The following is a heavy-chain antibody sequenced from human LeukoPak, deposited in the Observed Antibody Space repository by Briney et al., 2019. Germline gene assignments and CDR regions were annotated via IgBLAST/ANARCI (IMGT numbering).Heavy chain of an antibody. D-gene: IGHD3-10*01. CDR3: AREYYGSGSYVIDY. V-gene: IGHV4-59*01. CDR2: IYYSGST. CDR1: GGSISSYY. J-gene: IGHJ4*02. Sequence: SETLSLTCTVSGGSISSYYWSWIRQPPGKGLEWIGYIYYSGSTNYNPFLKSRVTISADTSKNQFSLKLTSVTAADTAVYYCAREYYGSGSYVIDYWGQGTLVTVSS.